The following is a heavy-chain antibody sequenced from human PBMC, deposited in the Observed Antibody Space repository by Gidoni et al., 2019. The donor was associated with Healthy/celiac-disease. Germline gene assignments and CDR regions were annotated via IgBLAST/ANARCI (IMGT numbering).Heavy chain of an antibody. CDR2: IYHSGST. Sequence: QLQASGPALVKPSGTLSLTCAAAGGPISSSNWWSWVRQPPGKGLEWLGEIYHSGSTNYNPSLKSRVTISVDKSKNQFSLKLSSVTAADTAVDYCASRPYYYYYYGMDVWGQGTTVTVSS. CDR1: GGPISSSNW. CDR3: ASRPYYYYYYGMDV. J-gene: IGHJ6*02. V-gene: IGHV4-4*02.